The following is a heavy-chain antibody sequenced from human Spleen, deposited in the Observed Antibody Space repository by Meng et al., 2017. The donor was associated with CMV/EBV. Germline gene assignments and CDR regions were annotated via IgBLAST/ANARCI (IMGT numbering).Heavy chain of an antibody. Sequence: CKASGYTFTGYYIHWVRQAPGQGLEWMGWMYPNNGGTNYAQSFQDRVTMTRDTSIGTAYMELSRLRSDDTAVYYCAKGFGVVRPLDYWGQGTLVTVSS. J-gene: IGHJ4*02. D-gene: IGHD3-3*01. CDR2: MYPNNGGT. V-gene: IGHV1-2*02. CDR3: AKGFGVVRPLDY. CDR1: GYTFTGYY.